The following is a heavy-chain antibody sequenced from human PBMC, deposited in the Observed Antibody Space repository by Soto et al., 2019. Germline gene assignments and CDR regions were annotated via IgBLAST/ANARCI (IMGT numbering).Heavy chain of an antibody. D-gene: IGHD5-18*01. CDR3: ARGDVDTTMLFDY. CDR1: GYTFYTYY. V-gene: IGHV1-46*02. J-gene: IGHJ4*02. Sequence: VQLVQSGAEVKTPGASVTISCKASGYTFYTYYIHWVRQAPGQGLEWMGIINPSGGTTDYAQKFKGRVTVTRDTSASTVFMYLSGLRSADTAVYYCARGDVDTTMLFDYWGQGTLVTVSS. CDR2: INPSGGTT.